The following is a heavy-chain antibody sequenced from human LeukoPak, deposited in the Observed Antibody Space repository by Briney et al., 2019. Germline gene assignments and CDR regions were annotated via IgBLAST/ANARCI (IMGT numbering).Heavy chain of an antibody. J-gene: IGHJ6*02. Sequence: ASVKVSCKASGYTFTCYYMHWVRQAPGQGLEWMGWINPNSGGTNYAQKFQGWVTMTRDTSISTAYMELSRLRSDDTAVYYCARGWAYSSNGGSVYGMDVWGQGTTVTVSS. CDR3: ARGWAYSSNGGSVYGMDV. CDR2: INPNSGGT. D-gene: IGHD6-19*01. CDR1: GYTFTCYY. V-gene: IGHV1-2*04.